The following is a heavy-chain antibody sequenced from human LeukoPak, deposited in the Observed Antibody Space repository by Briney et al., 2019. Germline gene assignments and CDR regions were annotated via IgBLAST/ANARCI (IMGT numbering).Heavy chain of an antibody. CDR3: ARAKPDMVRGVIYY. CDR2: ISSSRTYI. J-gene: IGHJ4*02. Sequence: GGSLRLSCAASGFTFSNYSMSWVRQAPGKGLEWVSSISSSRTYIYYADSLKGRFTISRDNAKNSLYLQMNSLRAEDTAVYYCARAKPDMVRGVIYYWGQGTLVTVSS. CDR1: GFTFSNYS. D-gene: IGHD3-10*01. V-gene: IGHV3-21*01.